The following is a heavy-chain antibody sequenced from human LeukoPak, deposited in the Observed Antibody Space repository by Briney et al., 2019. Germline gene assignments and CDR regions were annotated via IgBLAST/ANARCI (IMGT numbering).Heavy chain of an antibody. CDR1: GYTFTSYA. J-gene: IGHJ6*02. Sequence: GASVKVSCKASGYTFTSYAMHWVRQAPGQRLEWMGWINAGNGNTKYSQKFQGRVTITRDTSASTAYMELSSLRSEDTAVYYCARAATKYYGMDVWGQGTTVTVSS. D-gene: IGHD1-26*01. CDR2: INAGNGNT. CDR3: ARAATKYYGMDV. V-gene: IGHV1-3*01.